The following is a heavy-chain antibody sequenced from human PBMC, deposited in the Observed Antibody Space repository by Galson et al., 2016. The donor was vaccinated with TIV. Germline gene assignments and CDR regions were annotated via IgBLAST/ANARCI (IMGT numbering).Heavy chain of an antibody. D-gene: IGHD2-21*02. V-gene: IGHV1-18*01. Sequence: SVKVSCKASGFSFSSYDVTWVRQAPGQGLEWMGWRSGDNGNTNYPHNLQGRVTMTIDTSTNTAYMELRNLRSDDTAVYYCARGDWDSDCYYLLDVWGQGTTVSVS. CDR1: GFSFSSYD. CDR3: ARGDWDSDCYYLLDV. CDR2: RSGDNGNT. J-gene: IGHJ6*02.